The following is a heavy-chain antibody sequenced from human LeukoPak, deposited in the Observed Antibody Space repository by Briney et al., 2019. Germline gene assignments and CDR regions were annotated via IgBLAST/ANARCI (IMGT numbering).Heavy chain of an antibody. J-gene: IGHJ4*02. V-gene: IGHV3-23*01. CDR3: AKDDDYGDYASDY. D-gene: IGHD4-17*01. CDR1: GFTFSSYA. Sequence: GGPLRLSCAASGFTFSSYAMSWVRQAPGKGLEWVSAISGSGGSTYYADSVKGRFTISRDNSKNTLYLQMNSLRAEDTAVYYCAKDDDYGDYASDYWGQGTLVTVSS. CDR2: ISGSGGST.